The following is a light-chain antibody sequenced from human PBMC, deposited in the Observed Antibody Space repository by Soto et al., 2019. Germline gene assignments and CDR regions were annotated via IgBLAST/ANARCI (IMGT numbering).Light chain of an antibody. Sequence: QSALTQPASVSGSPGQSITISCTGTSSDFGSYNLVSWYQQHPGKAPKLMIYEVSKRPSGVSNRFSGSKSGNTASLTISGLQAEDEADYYCCSYAGSLVFGGGTKLTVL. J-gene: IGLJ3*02. CDR1: SSDFGSYNL. CDR2: EVS. CDR3: CSYAGSLV. V-gene: IGLV2-23*02.